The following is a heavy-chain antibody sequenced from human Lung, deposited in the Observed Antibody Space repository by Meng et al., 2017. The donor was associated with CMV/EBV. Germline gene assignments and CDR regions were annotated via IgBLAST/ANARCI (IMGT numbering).Heavy chain of an antibody. J-gene: IGHJ4*02. CDR2: ISAYSGNT. V-gene: IGHV1-18*01. Sequence: ALVKVSXKASGYTFTSYGISWVRQAPGQGLEWMGWISAYSGNTNYAQKLQGRVTMTTDTSTSTAYMELRSLRSDDTAVYYCARGIVIAVAGTGVDYWGQGTLVTVSS. CDR1: GYTFTSYG. CDR3: ARGIVIAVAGTGVDY. D-gene: IGHD6-19*01.